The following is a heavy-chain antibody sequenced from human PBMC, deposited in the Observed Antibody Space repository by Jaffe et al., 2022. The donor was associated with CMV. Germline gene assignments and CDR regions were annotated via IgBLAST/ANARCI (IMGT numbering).Heavy chain of an antibody. V-gene: IGHV3-74*01. CDR2: INSDGSGT. J-gene: IGHJ4*02. Sequence: EVQLVESGGGLAQPGGSLRLSCAASGFTFSSNWMHWVRQAPGKGLVWVSCINSDGSGTAYADSVKGRFTISRDNAKNTLYLQMNSLRVEDTAVYYCAKNPGGGYFDYWGQGTLVTVSS. CDR1: GFTFSSNW. CDR3: AKNPGGGYFDY.